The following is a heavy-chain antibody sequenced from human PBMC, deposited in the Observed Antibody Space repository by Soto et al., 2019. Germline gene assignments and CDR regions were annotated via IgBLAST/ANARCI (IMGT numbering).Heavy chain of an antibody. V-gene: IGHV3-66*01. CDR3: ARDKTSSGWYGGFDY. J-gene: IGHJ4*02. D-gene: IGHD6-19*01. Sequence: EVQLVESGGGLVQPGGSLRLPVAPSGSTASNNYFAGVRQAPGKGLEWVSVIYSGGSTYYADSVKGRFTISRDNSKNTLYLQMNSLRAEDTAVYYCARDKTSSGWYGGFDYWGQGTLVTVSS. CDR1: GSTASNNY. CDR2: IYSGGST.